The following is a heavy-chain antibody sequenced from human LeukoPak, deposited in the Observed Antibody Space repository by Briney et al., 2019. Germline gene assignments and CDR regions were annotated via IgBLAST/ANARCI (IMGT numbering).Heavy chain of an antibody. Sequence: ASVKVSCKASGYTFTSYDINWVRQPTGQGLEWMGWMNPNSGNTGYAQKFQGRVTITRNTSISTAYMELSSLRSEDTAVYYCARVLDSSGFLDYYYYMDVWGKGATVTVSS. D-gene: IGHD3-22*01. V-gene: IGHV1-8*01. CDR3: ARVLDSSGFLDYYYYMDV. CDR2: MNPNSGNT. CDR1: GYTFTSYD. J-gene: IGHJ6*03.